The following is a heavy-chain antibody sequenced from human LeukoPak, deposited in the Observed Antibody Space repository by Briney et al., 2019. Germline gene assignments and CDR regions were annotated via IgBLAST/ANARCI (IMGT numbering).Heavy chain of an antibody. CDR3: ARLRYDSSGYRSSSYYFEY. CDR2: IYYSGST. Sequence: PSETLSLTCTVSGGSMSSYYRNWIRQPPGKGLEWIGYIYYSGSTNYNPSLKSRVTISVDTSKNQFSLKLSAVTAADTAVYYCARLRYDSSGYRSSSYYFEYWGQGTLVTVSS. CDR1: GGSMSSYY. V-gene: IGHV4-59*01. J-gene: IGHJ4*02. D-gene: IGHD3-22*01.